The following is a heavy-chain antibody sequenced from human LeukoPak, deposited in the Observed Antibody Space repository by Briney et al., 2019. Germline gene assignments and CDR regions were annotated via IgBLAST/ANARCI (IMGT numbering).Heavy chain of an antibody. CDR2: IYYSGST. CDR1: GGSIGGYY. CDR3: ARDRPSGSYYMDV. J-gene: IGHJ6*03. D-gene: IGHD1-26*01. V-gene: IGHV4-59*01. Sequence: SETLSLTCTVSGGSIGGYYWSWIRQPPGKGLVWIGYIYYSGSTNYNPSLKSRVTISVDTSKNQFSLNLSSVTAADTALYYCARDRPSGSYYMDVWGKGTTVTVSS.